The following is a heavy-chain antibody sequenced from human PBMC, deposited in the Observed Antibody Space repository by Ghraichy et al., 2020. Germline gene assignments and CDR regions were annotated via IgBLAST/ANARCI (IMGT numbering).Heavy chain of an antibody. Sequence: ASVKVSCKASGNVFTNFYIHWVRKAPGQGLEWLGIINPSGDDTFYAQNFRGRVTVTRDTSTSTVYMELRGLTSDDTAVYFCAREEGGQADYWGQGTLVTVSS. CDR1: GNVFTNFY. D-gene: IGHD3-16*01. J-gene: IGHJ4*02. V-gene: IGHV1-46*01. CDR3: AREEGGQADY. CDR2: INPSGDDT.